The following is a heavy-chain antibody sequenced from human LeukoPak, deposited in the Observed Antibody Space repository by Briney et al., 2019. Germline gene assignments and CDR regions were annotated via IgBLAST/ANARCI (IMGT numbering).Heavy chain of an antibody. Sequence: ASVNDSCKASAYTSPNYGITWVRQARGRGLEWMGWISTYNGKRQYAQRFQRGVTMTTDTHRKTVYMEVSNLRSNDTAVYYCELPAKGAFFYYYMEVWGKGTTVTVSS. J-gene: IGHJ6*03. V-gene: IGHV1-18*01. CDR1: AYTSPNYG. D-gene: IGHD2-2*01. CDR2: ISTYNGKR. CDR3: ELPAKGAFFYYYMEV.